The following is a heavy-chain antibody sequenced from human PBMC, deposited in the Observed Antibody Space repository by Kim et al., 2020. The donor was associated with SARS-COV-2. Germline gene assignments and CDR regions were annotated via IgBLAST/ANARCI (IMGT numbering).Heavy chain of an antibody. J-gene: IGHJ5*02. CDR3: ARQEGLWFGELS. CDR2: IYYSGST. V-gene: IGHV4-59*08. CDR1: GGSISIYY. D-gene: IGHD3-10*01. Sequence: SETLSLTCTVSGGSISIYYWSWIRQPPGKGLEWIGYIYYSGSTNYNPSLKSRVTISVDTSKNQFSLKLSSVTAADTAVYYCARQEGLWFGELSWGQGTLVTVSS.